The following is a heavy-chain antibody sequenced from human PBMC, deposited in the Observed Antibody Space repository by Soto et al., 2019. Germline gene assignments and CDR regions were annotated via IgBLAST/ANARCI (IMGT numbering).Heavy chain of an antibody. D-gene: IGHD3-10*01. J-gene: IGHJ3*01. Sequence: QVQLVQSGAEVKKPGASVKVSCKASGYTFTHYGISWVRQAPGQGLAWMGWISALNGNTKYVDNFQDRVTMTTDTSTNTSYMEVRSLRSDYTAIYYCARVYGSGSYIAFDFWGQGTMVTVSS. V-gene: IGHV1-18*01. CDR2: ISALNGNT. CDR3: ARVYGSGSYIAFDF. CDR1: GYTFTHYG.